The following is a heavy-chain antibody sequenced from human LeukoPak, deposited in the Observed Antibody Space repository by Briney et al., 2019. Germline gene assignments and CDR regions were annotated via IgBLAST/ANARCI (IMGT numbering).Heavy chain of an antibody. CDR2: ISSSGSTI. D-gene: IGHD2-21*02. V-gene: IGHV3-48*03. Sequence: PGGSLRLSCAASGFTFSSYEMNWVRQAPGKGLEWVSYISSSGSTIYYADSVKGRFTISRDNAKHSLYLQMNSLRAEDTAVYYCARDQGRFKDCGGACYAAFDIWGQGTMVTVSS. J-gene: IGHJ3*02. CDR3: ARDQGRFKDCGGACYAAFDI. CDR1: GFTFSSYE.